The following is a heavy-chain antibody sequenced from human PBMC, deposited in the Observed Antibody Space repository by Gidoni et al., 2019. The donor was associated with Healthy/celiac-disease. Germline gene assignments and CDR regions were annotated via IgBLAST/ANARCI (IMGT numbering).Heavy chain of an antibody. Sequence: QVQLQESGPGLVKPLGTLSLTCAVPGGSIRRSNWWSWVRQPPGKGLEWIGEIYHSGSTNSNPALKRRVTISVDKSKNQFSLKLSSVTAADTAVYYCARREVGGRDYDIFLDYWGQGTLVTVSS. D-gene: IGHD3-9*01. V-gene: IGHV4-4*02. CDR1: GGSIRRSNW. CDR3: ARREVGGRDYDIFLDY. CDR2: IYHSGST. J-gene: IGHJ4*02.